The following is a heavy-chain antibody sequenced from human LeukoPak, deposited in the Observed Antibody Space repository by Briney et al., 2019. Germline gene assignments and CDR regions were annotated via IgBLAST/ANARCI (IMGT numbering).Heavy chain of an antibody. D-gene: IGHD6-13*01. V-gene: IGHV3-53*05. CDR2: IYSGGTT. CDR3: ASAGYDAFDI. J-gene: IGHJ3*02. CDR1: GFTVSSNY. Sequence: GGSLRLSCAASGFTVSSNYMNWVRQAPGKGLEWVSVIYSGGTTFYSDSVEGRFTISRDNAKNSLYLQMNSLRAEDTALYYCASAGYDAFDIWGQGTMVTVSS.